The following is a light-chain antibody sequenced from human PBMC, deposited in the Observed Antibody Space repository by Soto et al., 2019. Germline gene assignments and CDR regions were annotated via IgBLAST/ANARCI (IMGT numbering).Light chain of an antibody. CDR3: CSYAGSYTHG. CDR2: DVT. J-gene: IGLJ1*01. CDR1: SSDVGSYNY. Sequence: QSALTQPRSVSGSPGQSVTISCTGTSSDVGSYNYVSWYQQHPGKAPKLIIYDVTKRPSGVPDRCSGSKSGNTASLTISGLQAEDEADYYCCSYAGSYTHGFGTGTKLTVL. V-gene: IGLV2-11*01.